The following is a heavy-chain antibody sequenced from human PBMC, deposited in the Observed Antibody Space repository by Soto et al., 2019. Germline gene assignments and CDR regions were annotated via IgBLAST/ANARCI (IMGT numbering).Heavy chain of an antibody. CDR1: GGTFSSYA. Sequence: QVQLVQSGAEVKKPGSSVKVSCKASGGTFSSYAISWVRQAPGQGLEWMGGIIPIFGTANYAQKFQGRVTITADESTSTAYMELSSLRSEDTAVYYCASPPGDCSGGSCPDYYYGMDVWGQGTTVTVSS. CDR3: ASPPGDCSGGSCPDYYYGMDV. D-gene: IGHD2-15*01. J-gene: IGHJ6*02. V-gene: IGHV1-69*12. CDR2: IIPIFGTA.